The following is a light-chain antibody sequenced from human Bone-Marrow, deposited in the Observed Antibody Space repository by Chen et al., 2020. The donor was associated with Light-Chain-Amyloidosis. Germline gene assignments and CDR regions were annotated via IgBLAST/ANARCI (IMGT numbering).Light chain of an antibody. CDR1: NIGSTS. CDR3: QVWDRSSDRPV. Sequence: SYVLTQPSSVSVAPGQTATIACGGNNIGSTSVHWYQQTPGQAPLLAVYDDSDRPSGIPTRLSGSNSGNTATLTISRVEAGDEANYYCQVWDRSSDRPVFSGGTKLTVL. CDR2: DDS. V-gene: IGLV3-21*02. J-gene: IGLJ3*02.